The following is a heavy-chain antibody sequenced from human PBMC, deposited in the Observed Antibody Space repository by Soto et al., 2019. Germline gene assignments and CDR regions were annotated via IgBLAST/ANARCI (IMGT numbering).Heavy chain of an antibody. CDR3: AKDGGYCSCTSCYTEPP. V-gene: IGHV3-23*01. D-gene: IGHD2-2*02. CDR2: ISGSGGST. Sequence: EVQLLESGGGLVQPGGSLRLSCAASGFTFSSYAMSWVRQAPGKGLEWVSAISGSGGSTYYADSVKGRFTISRDNSKNTLYLQMNSLRAEDTAVYYCAKDGGYCSCTSCYTEPPWGQGTLVTVSS. CDR1: GFTFSSYA. J-gene: IGHJ4*02.